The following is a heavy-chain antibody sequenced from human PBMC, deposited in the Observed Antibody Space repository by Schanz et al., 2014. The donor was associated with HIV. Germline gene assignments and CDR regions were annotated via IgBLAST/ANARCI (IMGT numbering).Heavy chain of an antibody. J-gene: IGHJ4*02. V-gene: IGHV1-46*01. CDR1: GYTFTIYP. Sequence: QVHLVQSGTEVRKPGASVKVSCKASGYTFTIYPMHWVRQAPGQGLEWVGTINPSTSTTNYAESFQGRVTMTTDTSTSTAYMDLRSLRSDDTAVYYCARGAAEMATMTPWRYWGQGTLVTVSS. CDR2: INPSTSTT. CDR3: ARGAAEMATMTPWRY. D-gene: IGHD5-12*01.